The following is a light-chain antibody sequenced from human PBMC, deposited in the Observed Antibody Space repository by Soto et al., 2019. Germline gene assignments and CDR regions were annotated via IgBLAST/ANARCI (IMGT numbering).Light chain of an antibody. J-gene: IGKJ1*01. V-gene: IGKV1-5*03. CDR2: KAS. Sequence: DIQMTQSPSTLSASVGDRVTITCRASQSISSWLAWYQQKPGKAPKLLIYKASTLESGVPSRFSGSGSGTDFTVTISSLQPEDFATYYCQQYDTYSTFGQGTKVDIK. CDR1: QSISSW. CDR3: QQYDTYST.